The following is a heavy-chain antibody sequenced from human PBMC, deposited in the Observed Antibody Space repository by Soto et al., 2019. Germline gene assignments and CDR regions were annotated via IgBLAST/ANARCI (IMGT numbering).Heavy chain of an antibody. CDR2: ISSSSNTI. CDR1: GFTFSSYS. Sequence: EVQLVESGGGLVQPGGSLRLSCAASGFTFSSYSMDWVRQAPGKGLEWVSYISSSSNTIYYADSVKGRFTISRDNAKNSLYLQMISLRDEDMAVYSCARAGPGYSYGYLDHWGQGTLVTVSS. D-gene: IGHD5-18*01. CDR3: ARAGPGYSYGYLDH. J-gene: IGHJ4*02. V-gene: IGHV3-48*02.